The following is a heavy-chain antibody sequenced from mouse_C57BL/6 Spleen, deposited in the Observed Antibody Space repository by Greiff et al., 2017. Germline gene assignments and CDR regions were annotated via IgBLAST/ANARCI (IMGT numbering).Heavy chain of an antibody. CDR3: ARQRNIYYGNYGGFFFDY. J-gene: IGHJ2*01. Sequence: VKQRPGQGLEWIGNIYPSDSETHYNQKFKDKATLTVDKSSSTAYMQLSSLTSEDSAVYYCARQRNIYYGNYGGFFFDYWGKGTTLTVSS. V-gene: IGHV1-61*01. CDR2: IYPSDSET. D-gene: IGHD2-1*01.